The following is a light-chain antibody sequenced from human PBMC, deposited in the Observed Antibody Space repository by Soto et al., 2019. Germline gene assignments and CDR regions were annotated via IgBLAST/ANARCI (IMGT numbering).Light chain of an antibody. CDR2: AAS. CDR1: QSISSY. CDR3: QQSYSTPPLT. Sequence: DIQMTQSPSSLSASVGDRVTITCRASQSISSYLNWYQQKPGNAPKLLIYAASSLQSGDPSRFNGSGSGTDFTLTISSLQPEDFATYYCQQSYSTPPLTFGGGTKVEIK. V-gene: IGKV1-39*01. J-gene: IGKJ4*01.